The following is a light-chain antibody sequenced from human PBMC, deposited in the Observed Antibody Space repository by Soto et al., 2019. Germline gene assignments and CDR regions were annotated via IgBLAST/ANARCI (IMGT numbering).Light chain of an antibody. CDR3: HQFNSYPLT. CDR2: DAS. J-gene: IGKJ2*01. Sequence: AIQLTQSPSSLSASVGDRVTITCRASQGISSALAWYQQKPGKAPKLLIYDASSLESGVPSRFSGSGSGTDFTLTISSLQPEEFATYACHQFNSYPLTFGQGTKLEIK. V-gene: IGKV1-13*02. CDR1: QGISSA.